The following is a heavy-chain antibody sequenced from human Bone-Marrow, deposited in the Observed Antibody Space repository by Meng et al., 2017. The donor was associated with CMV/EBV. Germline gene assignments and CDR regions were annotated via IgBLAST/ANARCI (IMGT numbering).Heavy chain of an antibody. J-gene: IGHJ6*02. CDR1: GYTFTSYD. Sequence: ASVKVSCKASGYTFTSYDINWVRQATGQGLEWMGWMNPNSGNTGYAQKFQGRVTITRNTSISTAYMELSSLRAEDTAVYYCARDRADIVVVPPSYYYGMDVWGQGTTVTVSS. V-gene: IGHV1-8*03. CDR3: ARDRADIVVVPPSYYYGMDV. CDR2: MNPNSGNT. D-gene: IGHD2-2*01.